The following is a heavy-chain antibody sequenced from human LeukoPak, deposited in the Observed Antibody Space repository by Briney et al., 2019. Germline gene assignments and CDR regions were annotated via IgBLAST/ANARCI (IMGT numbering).Heavy chain of an antibody. CDR2: IYTSGST. J-gene: IGHJ5*02. D-gene: IGHD2-2*01. Sequence: SETLSLTCTVSGGSISSYYWSWIRQPAGKGLEWIGRIYTSGSTNYNPSLKSRVTMSVDTSKNQFSPKLSSVTAADTAVYYCARGGPDIVVVPAAWSWFDPWGQGTLVTVSS. CDR1: GGSISSYY. V-gene: IGHV4-4*07. CDR3: ARGGPDIVVVPAAWSWFDP.